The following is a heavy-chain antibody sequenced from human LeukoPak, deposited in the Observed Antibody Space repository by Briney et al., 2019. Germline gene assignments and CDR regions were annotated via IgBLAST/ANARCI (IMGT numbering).Heavy chain of an antibody. V-gene: IGHV3-23*01. Sequence: PGGSLRLSCAASGFTLSSYAMSWVRQAPGKGLEWVSAISGSGGSTYYADSVKGRFTISRDNSKNTLYLQMNSLRAEDTAVYYCAKGPIAARRRQFDYWGQGTLVTVSS. CDR2: ISGSGGST. D-gene: IGHD6-6*01. J-gene: IGHJ4*02. CDR1: GFTLSSYA. CDR3: AKGPIAARRRQFDY.